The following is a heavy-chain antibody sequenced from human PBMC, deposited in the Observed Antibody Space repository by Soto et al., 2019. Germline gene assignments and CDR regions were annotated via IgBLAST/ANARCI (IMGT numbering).Heavy chain of an antibody. CDR1: GGTFSRYA. CDR2: TLPIFGTA. Sequence: GASVKVSCKASGGTFSRYAISWVRQAPGQGLEWMGGTLPIFGTANYAQKFQGRVTITADESTSTAYMELSSLRSEDTAVYYCARGGSYYDSSALHGAFDIWGQGTMVT. V-gene: IGHV1-69*13. J-gene: IGHJ3*02. D-gene: IGHD3-22*01. CDR3: ARGGSYYDSSALHGAFDI.